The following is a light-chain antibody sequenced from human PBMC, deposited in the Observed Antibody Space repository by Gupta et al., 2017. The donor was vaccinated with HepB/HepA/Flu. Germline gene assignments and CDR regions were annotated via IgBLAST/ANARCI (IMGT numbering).Light chain of an antibody. CDR1: QSISRY. CDR2: AVC. Sequence: DIQMTQSPSSLSASVGDRVTITCRASQSISRYLNWYQQKPGKDPKLLISAVCTLQSGVPSRFSGRGSGTDFTLTISSLQHEDFAIYYCQQSYSTPRTFGQGTKVEIK. J-gene: IGKJ1*01. CDR3: QQSYSTPRT. V-gene: IGKV1-39*01.